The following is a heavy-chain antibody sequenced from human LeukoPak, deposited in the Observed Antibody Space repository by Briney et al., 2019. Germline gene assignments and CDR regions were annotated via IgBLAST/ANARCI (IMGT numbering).Heavy chain of an antibody. Sequence: GASEKVSCTASVYTLTGYFMHWVRQAPRHGLVWVGWINPNSGGTNYAPKFQGRVTMTRDTSISTAYMELSRLRSDDTAVYYCARDRGKDGPMRLDAFDIWGQGTMVTVSS. V-gene: IGHV1-2*02. CDR3: ARDRGKDGPMRLDAFDI. CDR2: INPNSGGT. CDR1: VYTLTGYF. D-gene: IGHD5-24*01. J-gene: IGHJ3*02.